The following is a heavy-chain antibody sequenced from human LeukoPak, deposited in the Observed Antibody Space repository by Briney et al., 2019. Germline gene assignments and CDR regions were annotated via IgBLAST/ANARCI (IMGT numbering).Heavy chain of an antibody. V-gene: IGHV3-21*01. D-gene: IGHD3-10*01. CDR2: ISSSSGYI. CDR1: GFTFSSYS. J-gene: IGHJ6*02. Sequence: GGSLRLSCAASGFTFSSYSMNWVRQAPGKGLEWVSSISSSSGYIYYADSVKGRFTISRDNAKNSLYLQMNSLRAEDTAVYYCARDRGAQRGYYGMDVWGQGTTVTVSS. CDR3: ARDRGAQRGYYGMDV.